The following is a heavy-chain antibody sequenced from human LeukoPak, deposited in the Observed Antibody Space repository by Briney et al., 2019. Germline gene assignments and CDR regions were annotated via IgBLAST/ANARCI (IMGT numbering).Heavy chain of an antibody. J-gene: IGHJ4*02. CDR2: IYHSGST. CDR1: GGSISSYY. CDR3: ARDLGLYYFDY. V-gene: IGHV4-59*01. Sequence: PSETLSLTCTVSGGSISSYYWSWIRQPPGKGLEWIGYIYHSGSTNYNPSLKSRVTISVDTSKNQFSLKLSSVTAADTAVYYCARDLGLYYFDYWGQGTLVTVSS.